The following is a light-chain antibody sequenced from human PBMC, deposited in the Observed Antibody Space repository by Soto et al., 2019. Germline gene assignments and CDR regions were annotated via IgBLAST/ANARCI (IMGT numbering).Light chain of an antibody. CDR2: DAS. V-gene: IGKV3-11*01. CDR1: RSVSSY. CDR3: QQRSNWPIT. Sequence: EIGSTPPPATLSLSPGESATLSCRATRSVSSYLAWYQQKPGQAPRLLIYDASSRPTDIPARFSGSGSGTDFTLTISSLEPEDFALYYCQQRSNWPITFGQGTRLEIK. J-gene: IGKJ5*01.